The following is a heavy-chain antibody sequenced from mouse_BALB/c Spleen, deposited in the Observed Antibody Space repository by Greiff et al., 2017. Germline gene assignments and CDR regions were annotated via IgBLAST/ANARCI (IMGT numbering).Heavy chain of an antibody. D-gene: IGHD1-1*01. V-gene: IGHV5-17*02. Sequence: EVQRVESGGGLVQPGGSRKLSCAASGFTFSSFGMHWVRQAPEKGLEWVAYISSGSSTIYYADTVKGRFTISRDNPKNTLFLQMTSLRSEDTAMYYCERGGDYYGSSYAAYWGQGTLVTVSA. J-gene: IGHJ3*01. CDR2: ISSGSSTI. CDR3: ERGGDYYGSSYAAY. CDR1: GFTFSSFG.